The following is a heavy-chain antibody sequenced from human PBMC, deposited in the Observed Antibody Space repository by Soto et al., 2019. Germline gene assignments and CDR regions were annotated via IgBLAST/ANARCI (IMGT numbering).Heavy chain of an antibody. V-gene: IGHV3-30-3*01. J-gene: IGHJ4*02. CDR2: ISFDGSNK. Sequence: QVQLVESGGGVVQPGRSLRLSCAASGFTFSSFGIHWVPQAPGKGLEWVAFISFDGSNKYYADSVKGRFTISRDNSKNTLFLQMNSLRAEDTAVYYCARDPNYFYDYWGQGTLVTVSS. D-gene: IGHD3-22*01. CDR3: ARDPNYFYDY. CDR1: GFTFSSFG.